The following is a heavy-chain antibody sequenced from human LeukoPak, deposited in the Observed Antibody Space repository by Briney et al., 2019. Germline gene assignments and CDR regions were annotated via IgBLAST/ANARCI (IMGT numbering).Heavy chain of an antibody. Sequence: SETLSLTCTVSGGSISSYYWSWIRQPPGKGLEWIGYIYYSGSTNYNPSLKSRVTISVDTSKNQFSLKLSSVTAADTAVYYCARGYYYYYGMDVWGQGTTVTVSS. J-gene: IGHJ6*02. CDR3: ARGYYYYYGMDV. CDR2: IYYSGST. CDR1: GGSISSYY. V-gene: IGHV4-59*08.